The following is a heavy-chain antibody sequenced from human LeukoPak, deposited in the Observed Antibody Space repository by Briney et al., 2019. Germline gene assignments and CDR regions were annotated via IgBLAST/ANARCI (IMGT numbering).Heavy chain of an antibody. CDR2: KYYSGNS. J-gene: IGHJ6*02. V-gene: IGHV4-39*01. CDR1: GGSISSSTYY. CDR3: ARLYYYYGLDV. Sequence: KPSETLSLTCTVSGGSISSSTYYWGWIRQPPGKGLELIGSKYYSGNSYYNPSLKSRVSISVDTPKNQFSLKLSSVTAADTAVYYCARLYYYYGLDVWGQGTTVTVSS.